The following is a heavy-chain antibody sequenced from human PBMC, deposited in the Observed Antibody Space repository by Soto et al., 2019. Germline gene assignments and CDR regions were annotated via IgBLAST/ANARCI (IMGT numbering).Heavy chain of an antibody. CDR3: ARLGGYYQAFNI. J-gene: IGHJ4*01. D-gene: IGHD3-22*01. V-gene: IGHV4-59*06. CDR2: IYYSGST. Sequence: SETLSLTCTVSGGSIISYYWSWIRQPPGKGLEWIGYIYYSGSTYYNPSLKSRVTISVDTSKNQFSLKLSSVTAADTAVYYCARLGGYYQAFNIWGPGALVTVSS. CDR1: GGSIISYY.